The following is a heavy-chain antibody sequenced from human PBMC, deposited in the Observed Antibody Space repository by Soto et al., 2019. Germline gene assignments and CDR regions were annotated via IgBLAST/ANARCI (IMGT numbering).Heavy chain of an antibody. CDR2: IYATGTT. CDR3: VRAGTKTLRDGFDP. V-gene: IGHV4-4*07. J-gene: IGHJ5*02. CDR1: GASISGFY. D-gene: IGHD1-1*01. Sequence: SETLSLTCTVSGASISGFYWSWIRKSAGKGLEWIGRIYATGTTDYNPSLKSRVMMSVDTSKKQFSLKLRSVTAADTAVYYCVRAGTKTLRDGFDPWGQGISVTVSS.